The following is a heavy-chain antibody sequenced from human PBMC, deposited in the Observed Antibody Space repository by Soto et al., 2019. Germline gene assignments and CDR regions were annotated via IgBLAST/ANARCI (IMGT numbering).Heavy chain of an antibody. V-gene: IGHV4-34*01. CDR2: FSDSGST. CDR1: GGSFSGNY. CDR3: ARGNFYYGMDV. Sequence: SETLSLTCAVSGGSFSGNYWTWIRQPPGKGLEWIGEFSDSGSTNYNPSLKSRVTMSEDMSKSQFSLKLSSVTAADTAVYYCARGNFYYGMDVWGQGTSVTVSS. J-gene: IGHJ6*02.